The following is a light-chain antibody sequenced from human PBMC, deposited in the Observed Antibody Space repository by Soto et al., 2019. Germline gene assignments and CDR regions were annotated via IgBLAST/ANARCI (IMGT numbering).Light chain of an antibody. Sequence: DIRLTQSPATLSVSLGDRVTITCRASPSITDWVAWYQHKLGRAPQLLIYDASTLRSGVPSRFSGIGSGTDFTLTISSLKPEEFATDDCQQSYSTLTFGQGTRLEIK. J-gene: IGKJ5*01. V-gene: IGKV1-5*01. CDR2: DAS. CDR3: QQSYSTLT. CDR1: PSITDW.